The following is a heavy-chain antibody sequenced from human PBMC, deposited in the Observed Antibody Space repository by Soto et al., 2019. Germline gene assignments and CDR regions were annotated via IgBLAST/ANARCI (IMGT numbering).Heavy chain of an antibody. Sequence: QVQLVQSGAEVKKPGASVKVSCTTSGYTFTLFGITWVRQAPGQGLEWMGWISPYNGDTKYAEKLDGRVTLTTATATDTAYMELTSLTSDDPAEYYCARGGQYRYFDYWGQGTLVTVSS. V-gene: IGHV1-18*01. D-gene: IGHD2-2*02. CDR1: GYTFTLFG. CDR2: ISPYNGDT. CDR3: ARGGQYRYFDY. J-gene: IGHJ4*02.